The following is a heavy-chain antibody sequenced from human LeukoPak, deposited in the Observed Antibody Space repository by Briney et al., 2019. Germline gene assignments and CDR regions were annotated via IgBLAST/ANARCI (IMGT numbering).Heavy chain of an antibody. CDR1: GYSFTTYW. J-gene: IGHJ4*02. Sequence: GASLKISCKGSGYSFTTYWIGWVRQMPGKGLEWMGIIISGDSDTRYSPSFQGQVTISADKSNSTSYLQWSSLRASDTARYYCARRVYSSSWEKFDYWGQGTLVSVSS. D-gene: IGHD6-13*01. CDR2: IISGDSDT. V-gene: IGHV5-51*01. CDR3: ARRVYSSSWEKFDY.